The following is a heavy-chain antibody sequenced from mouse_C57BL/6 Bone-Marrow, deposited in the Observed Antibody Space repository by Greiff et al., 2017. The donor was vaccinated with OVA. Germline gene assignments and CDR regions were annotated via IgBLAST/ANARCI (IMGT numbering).Heavy chain of an antibody. V-gene: IGHV5-16*01. CDR3: ARDGGLDDYLYIDY. D-gene: IGHD2-4*01. J-gene: IGHJ2*01. CDR1: GFTFSDYY. Sequence: EVKLMESEGGLVQPGSSMKLSCTASGFTFSDYYTAWVRQVPEKGLEWVANINYDGSSTYYLDSLKSRFIISRDNAKNILYLQMSSLKSEDTATYYGARDGGLDDYLYIDYWGQGTTLTVSS. CDR2: INYDGSST.